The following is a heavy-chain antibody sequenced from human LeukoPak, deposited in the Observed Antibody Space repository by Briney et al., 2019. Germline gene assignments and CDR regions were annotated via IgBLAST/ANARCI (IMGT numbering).Heavy chain of an antibody. D-gene: IGHD3-10*01. CDR3: ARTLNYYGSGSYLGAY. Sequence: ASVKVSCKASGYTFTSYDINWVRQATGQGLEWMGWMNPNSGNTGYAQKFQGRVTMTRNTSISTAYMELRSLRSDDTAVYYCARTLNYYGSGSYLGAYWGQGTLVTVSS. CDR1: GYTFTSYD. J-gene: IGHJ4*02. CDR2: MNPNSGNT. V-gene: IGHV1-8*01.